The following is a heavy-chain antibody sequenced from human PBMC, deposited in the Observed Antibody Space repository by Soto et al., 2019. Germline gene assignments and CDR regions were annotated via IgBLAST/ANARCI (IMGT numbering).Heavy chain of an antibody. CDR2: VFHSGLT. D-gene: IGHD3-10*01. J-gene: IGHJ5*02. CDR1: GASMSSMNW. V-gene: IGHV4-4*02. Sequence: SETLSLTCAVSGASMSSMNWWSWVRQTTGRGLEWIGEVFHSGLTNYNPSLKSPVTISVDTSKNQFSLKLSSVTAADTAVYYCARHQTGSYFWFDPWGQGTLVTVSS. CDR3: ARHQTGSYFWFDP.